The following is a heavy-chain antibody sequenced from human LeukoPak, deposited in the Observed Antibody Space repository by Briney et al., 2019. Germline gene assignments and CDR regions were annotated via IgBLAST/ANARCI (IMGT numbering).Heavy chain of an antibody. V-gene: IGHV3-30*18. CDR1: GFTFSSYG. CDR2: ISYDGSNK. Sequence: QAGGSLRLSCAASGFTFSSYGMHWVRQAPGKGLEWVAVISYDGSNKYYADSVKGRFTISRDNAKNSLYLQMNSLRAEDTAVYYCAKRIRAYYDFWSGYLGYWGQGTLVTVSS. J-gene: IGHJ4*02. D-gene: IGHD3-3*01. CDR3: AKRIRAYYDFWSGYLGY.